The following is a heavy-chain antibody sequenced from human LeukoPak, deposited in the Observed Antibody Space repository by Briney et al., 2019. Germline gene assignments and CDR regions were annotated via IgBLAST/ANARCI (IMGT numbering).Heavy chain of an antibody. V-gene: IGHV4-61*01. CDR1: GGSVSSGSYY. D-gene: IGHD6-6*01. CDR2: IYYSGST. J-gene: IGHJ5*02. Sequence: SETLSLTCTVSGGSVSSGSYYWSWIRQPPGKGPEWIGYIYYSGSTNYNPSLKSRVTISVDTSKNQFSLKLSSVTAADTAVYYCARAYYSSSPLGPWGQGTLVTVSS. CDR3: ARAYYSSSPLGP.